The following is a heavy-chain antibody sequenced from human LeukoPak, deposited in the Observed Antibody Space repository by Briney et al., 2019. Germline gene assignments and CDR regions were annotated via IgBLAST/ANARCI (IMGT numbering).Heavy chain of an antibody. D-gene: IGHD2-2*01. CDR2: INQDGCER. CDR1: GFTFSSYW. J-gene: IGHJ3*02. Sequence: GGSLRLSCAASGFTFSSYWMTWVRQAPGKGLEWGTTINQDGCERYHVDSVKGRFTISRDNAKNSLLLQMHSLRTEDTAVFYCARGTSSGDGFGIWGQGTMVTVCS. V-gene: IGHV3-7*04. CDR3: ARGTSSGDGFGI.